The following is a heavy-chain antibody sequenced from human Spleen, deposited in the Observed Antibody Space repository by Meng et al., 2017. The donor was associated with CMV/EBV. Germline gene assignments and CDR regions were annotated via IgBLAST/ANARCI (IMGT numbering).Heavy chain of an antibody. CDR1: GFTFDSYT. J-gene: IGHJ4*02. CDR3: AKTLNGYGGQDY. V-gene: IGHV3-23*01. CDR2: ISAIDDSA. D-gene: IGHD5-12*01. Sequence: GGSLRLSCAASGFTFDSYTMSWVRQSAEKGLECVALISAIDDSAYYADSMKGRFTISRDNSKNTGSLEMHSLRVEDTAIYYCAKTLNGYGGQDYWGQGTLVTVSS.